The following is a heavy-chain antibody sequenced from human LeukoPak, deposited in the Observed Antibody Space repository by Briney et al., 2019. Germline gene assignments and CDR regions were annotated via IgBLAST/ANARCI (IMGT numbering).Heavy chain of an antibody. CDR1: GFSFSSHW. V-gene: IGHV3-7*05. CDR2: INQVGSQK. D-gene: IGHD5-18*01. J-gene: IGHJ4*02. Sequence: PGGSLRLSCAASGFSFSSHWMSWVRQAPGKGLEWVANINQVGSQKYYVDSVKGRFTISRDNSKNTIYLQMNSLGAEDTAVYYCVKGLRSYGYSLFDYWGQGSLVTVSS. CDR3: VKGLRSYGYSLFDY.